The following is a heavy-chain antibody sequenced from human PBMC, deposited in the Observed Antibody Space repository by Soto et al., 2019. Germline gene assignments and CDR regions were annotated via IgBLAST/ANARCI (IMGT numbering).Heavy chain of an antibody. V-gene: IGHV3-7*05. Sequence: EVHLVESGGGLVQSGGSLRLSCAASGFTFSNHWMTWVRQAPGKGLEWVASVKQDGSEIYYGDSVMGRFTISRDNAKNSLFLQLNSLRAEDTAMYYCARDPGISSGWYYFDYWGQGTLVTVSS. CDR2: VKQDGSEI. CDR1: GFTFSNHW. CDR3: ARDPGISSGWYYFDY. D-gene: IGHD6-19*01. J-gene: IGHJ4*02.